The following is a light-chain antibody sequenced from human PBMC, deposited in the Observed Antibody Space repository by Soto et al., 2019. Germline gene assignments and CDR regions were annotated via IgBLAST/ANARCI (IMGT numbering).Light chain of an antibody. V-gene: IGLV2-23*01. J-gene: IGLJ1*01. CDR1: SSDVGGHNY. CDR2: EGS. CDR3: CSYGSSSTYV. Sequence: QSALTQPPSASGSPGQSVTISCTGTSSDVGGHNYVSWYQQRPGKAPKLMIYEGSRRPSGVSDRFSGSKSGNTASLTISGLKAEDEADYYCCSYGSSSTYVFGTGTKLTVL.